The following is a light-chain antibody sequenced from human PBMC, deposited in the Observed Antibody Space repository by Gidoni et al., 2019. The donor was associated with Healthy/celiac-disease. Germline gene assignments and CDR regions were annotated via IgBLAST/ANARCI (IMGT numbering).Light chain of an antibody. CDR1: QSIRSW. Sequence: DIQMTQCPSPLSASVGDRVTITCRASQSIRSWLAWYQQKPGKAPKLLIYKASSLESGVPSRFSGSGSGTEFTLTISSLQPDDVATYYCQQYKSYPYTFGQGTKLEIK. CDR2: KAS. J-gene: IGKJ2*01. CDR3: QQYKSYPYT. V-gene: IGKV1-5*03.